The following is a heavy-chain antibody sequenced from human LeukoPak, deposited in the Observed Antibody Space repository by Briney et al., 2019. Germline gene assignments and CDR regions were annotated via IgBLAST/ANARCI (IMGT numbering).Heavy chain of an antibody. CDR3: ARGVAISSSGWHDTFDY. Sequence: GGSLRLSCAASGFTFSNSAMYWVRQAPGKGLEFVSVISTNGDRTYYADSVKGRFTISGDNSKNTLYLQMGSLRADDMAVYYCARGVAISSSGWHDTFDYWGQGALVTISS. D-gene: IGHD6-19*01. J-gene: IGHJ4*02. CDR1: GFTFSNSA. CDR2: ISTNGDRT. V-gene: IGHV3-64*02.